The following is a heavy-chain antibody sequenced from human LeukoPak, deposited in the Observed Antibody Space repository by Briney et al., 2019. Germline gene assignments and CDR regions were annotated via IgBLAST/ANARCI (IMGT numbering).Heavy chain of an antibody. CDR2: ISSGGSYI. Sequence: GGSLRLSYAASGFTFSTYSMNWVRQAPGKGLEWVSCISSGGSYIYYADSVKGRFTISRDNAKNSLYLQMNSLRAEDTAVYYCARDPPLYDSSGYDVWGQGTMVTVSS. V-gene: IGHV3-21*01. D-gene: IGHD3-22*01. J-gene: IGHJ3*01. CDR1: GFTFSTYS. CDR3: ARDPPLYDSSGYDV.